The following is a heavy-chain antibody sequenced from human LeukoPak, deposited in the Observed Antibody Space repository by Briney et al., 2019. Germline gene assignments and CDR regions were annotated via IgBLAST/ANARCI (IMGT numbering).Heavy chain of an antibody. J-gene: IGHJ4*02. CDR1: GGSFSGYY. D-gene: IGHD1-26*01. Sequence: ETLSLTCAVYGGSFSGYYWSWVRQAPGKGLEWVSVIYSDGSTYYADSVKGRFTISRDNSKNTLYLQMNSLRAEDTAVYYCAKDRARGGATNFDYWGQGTLVTVSS. CDR2: IYSDGST. V-gene: IGHV3-53*01. CDR3: AKDRARGGATNFDY.